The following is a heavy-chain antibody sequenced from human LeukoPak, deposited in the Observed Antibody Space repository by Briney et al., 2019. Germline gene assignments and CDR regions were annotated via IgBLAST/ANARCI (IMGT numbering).Heavy chain of an antibody. CDR3: ARDKVEGGDGYNLLSY. CDR1: GGTFSSYA. V-gene: IGHV1-69*13. Sequence: GASVKVSCKASGGTFSSYAISWVRQAPGQGLEWMGGIIPIFGTANYAQKFQGRVTITADESTSTAYMELSSLRSEDTAVYYCARDKVEGGDGYNLLSYWGQGTLVTVSS. CDR2: IIPIFGTA. D-gene: IGHD5-24*01. J-gene: IGHJ4*02.